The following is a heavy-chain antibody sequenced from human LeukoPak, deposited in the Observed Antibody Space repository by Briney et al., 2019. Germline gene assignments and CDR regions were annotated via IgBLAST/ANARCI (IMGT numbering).Heavy chain of an antibody. CDR3: ARDYHDYDYVWGSYREPDY. CDR1: GGTFSSYA. V-gene: IGHV1-69*04. Sequence: SVKVSCKASGGTFSSYAISWVRQAPGQGLEWMGRIIPILGIANYAQKFQGRVTITADKSTSTAYMELSSLRSEDTAVYYCARDYHDYDYVWGSYREPDYWGQGTLVTVSS. D-gene: IGHD3-16*02. CDR2: IIPILGIA. J-gene: IGHJ4*02.